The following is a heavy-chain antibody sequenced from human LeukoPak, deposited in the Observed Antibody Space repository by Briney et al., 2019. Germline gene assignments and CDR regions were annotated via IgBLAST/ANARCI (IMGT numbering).Heavy chain of an antibody. Sequence: GGSLRLSCAAPGFTFSSYAMSWVRQAPGKGLEWVSAISGSGGSTYYADSVKGRFTISRDNSKNTLYLQMNSLRAEDTAVYYCAKRTYYDFWSGYYGAETSYSSGIDYWGQGTLVTVSS. D-gene: IGHD3-3*01. CDR3: AKRTYYDFWSGYYGAETSYSSGIDY. CDR1: GFTFSSYA. J-gene: IGHJ4*02. V-gene: IGHV3-23*01. CDR2: ISGSGGST.